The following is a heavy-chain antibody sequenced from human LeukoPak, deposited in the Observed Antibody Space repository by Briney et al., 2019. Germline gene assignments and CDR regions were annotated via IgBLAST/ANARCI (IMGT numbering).Heavy chain of an antibody. D-gene: IGHD2-21*01. CDR3: AKAPVTTCSGAYCYPFDY. V-gene: IGHV3-23*01. CDR1: GFTFSSYA. Sequence: PGGSLRLSCAASGFTFSSYAMSWVRQAPGKGLEWVSTFSGSGGSTHYADSVKGRFTISRDSSKNTLYLQMNRLRAEDAAVYYCAKAPVTTCSGAYCYPFDYWGQGTLVTVSS. J-gene: IGHJ4*02. CDR2: FSGSGGST.